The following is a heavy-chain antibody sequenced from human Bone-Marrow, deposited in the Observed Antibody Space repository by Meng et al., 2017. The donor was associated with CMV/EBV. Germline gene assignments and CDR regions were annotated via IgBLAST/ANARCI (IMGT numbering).Heavy chain of an antibody. CDR2: ISPKTGGT. D-gene: IGHD5-12*01. CDR1: GFTFTDYY. V-gene: IGHV1-2*02. CDR3: ARDLAGYSGYDLRN. J-gene: IGHJ4*02. Sequence: ASVKVSCKTSGFTFTDYYMHWVRQSPGQGLEWMGWISPKTGGTAYAQKFQGRVTLTRDTSISTAYMELSRLRSDDTAVYYCARDLAGYSGYDLRNWGQGTLVTVSS.